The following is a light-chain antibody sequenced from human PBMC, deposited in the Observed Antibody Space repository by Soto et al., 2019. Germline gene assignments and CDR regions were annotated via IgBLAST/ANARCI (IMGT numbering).Light chain of an antibody. CDR1: QTINNY. CDR3: QQAYNTPRT. J-gene: IGKJ1*01. V-gene: IGKV1-39*01. CDR2: ASS. Sequence: DIQMTQSPSSLSASVGDRVTITCRASQTINNYLNWFQQKPGQAPKDVIYASSSLQSGVPSRFSGSGSGTDVTLTISSLQPEDFATYYCQQAYNTPRTFGQGTKVEI.